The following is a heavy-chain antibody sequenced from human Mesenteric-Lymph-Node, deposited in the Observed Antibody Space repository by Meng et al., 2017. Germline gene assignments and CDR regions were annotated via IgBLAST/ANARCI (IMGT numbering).Heavy chain of an antibody. J-gene: IGHJ4*02. CDR3: ARDRAMASDRGYLDS. D-gene: IGHD5-18*01. V-gene: IGHV3-23*01. Sequence: GESLKISCAASGFTFSSYSMSWVRQAPGKGLEWVSTITGSATNTYYADSVKGRFTISRDNSKNTVDLQMDGLRAEDTAVYFCARDRAMASDRGYLDSWGQGTRVTVSS. CDR1: GFTFSSYS. CDR2: ITGSATNT.